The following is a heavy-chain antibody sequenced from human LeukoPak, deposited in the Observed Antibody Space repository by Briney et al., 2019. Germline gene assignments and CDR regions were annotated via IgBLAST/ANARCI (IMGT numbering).Heavy chain of an antibody. Sequence: PSETLSLTCTVSGGSLSSYYWSWMRQPPGKGLEWIGYIYYSGSTNYNPSLKSRVTISVDTTKNQFSLELSSVTAADTAVYYCAREADSSGWYGDAFDIWGQGTMVTVSS. CDR2: IYYSGST. V-gene: IGHV4-59*01. D-gene: IGHD6-19*01. CDR1: GGSLSSYY. CDR3: AREADSSGWYGDAFDI. J-gene: IGHJ3*02.